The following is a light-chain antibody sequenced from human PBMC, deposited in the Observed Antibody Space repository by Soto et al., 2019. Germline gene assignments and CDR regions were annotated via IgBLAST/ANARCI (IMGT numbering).Light chain of an antibody. CDR3: QVWDSSSDDWV. J-gene: IGLJ3*02. V-gene: IGLV3-21*04. CDR1: NIGSKS. Sequence: SYELTQPPSVSVAPGKTARITCGGNNIGSKSVHWYQQKPGQAHVLVIYYDSDRPSGIPQRFSGSNSWNTATLTISRVEGGYEVEYDCQVWDSSSDDWVFGVGNKMPVL. CDR2: YDS.